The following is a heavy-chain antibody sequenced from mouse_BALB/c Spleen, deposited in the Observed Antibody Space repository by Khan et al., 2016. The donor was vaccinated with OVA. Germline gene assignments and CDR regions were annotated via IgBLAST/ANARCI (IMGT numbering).Heavy chain of an antibody. CDR2: ISYSGVT. V-gene: IGHV3-2*02. Sequence: EVQLQESGPGLVKPSQSLSLTCTVTGYSITSGYAWNWIRQFPGNKLEWMGYISYSGVTSYTPSLNSRISITRDTSKNQFFLQLNSETTEDTATYFCARGNYYGYYFDYWGQGTTLTVSS. J-gene: IGHJ2*01. D-gene: IGHD1-1*01. CDR1: GYSITSGYA. CDR3: ARGNYYGYYFDY.